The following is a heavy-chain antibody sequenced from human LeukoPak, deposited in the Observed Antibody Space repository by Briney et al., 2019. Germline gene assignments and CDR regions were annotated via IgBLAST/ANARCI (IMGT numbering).Heavy chain of an antibody. D-gene: IGHD2-2*03. J-gene: IGHJ5*02. CDR3: ASPLGYCSSTSCHGGFDP. CDR2: IIPIFGTA. V-gene: IGHV1-69*13. CDR1: GYTFTSYG. Sequence: SVKVSCKASGYTFTSYGISWVRQAPGQGLEWMGGIIPIFGTANYAQKFQGRVTITADESTSTAYMELSSLRSEDTAVYYCASPLGYCSSTSCHGGFDPWGQGTLVTVSS.